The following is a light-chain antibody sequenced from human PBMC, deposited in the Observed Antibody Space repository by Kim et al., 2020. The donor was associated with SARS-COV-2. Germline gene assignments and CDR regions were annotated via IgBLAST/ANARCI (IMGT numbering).Light chain of an antibody. CDR3: QQHDTLPST. CDR2: DTS. CDR1: QDINEF. Sequence: DVQMTQSPSSLSASVGDRVTITCQASQDINEFLSWYQLKPGTAPKLLIYDTSYLETGVPSRFSGSGGGTYFTFTISSLQPEDFATYYCQQHDTLPSTFGQGTKLEI. J-gene: IGKJ2*01. V-gene: IGKV1-33*01.